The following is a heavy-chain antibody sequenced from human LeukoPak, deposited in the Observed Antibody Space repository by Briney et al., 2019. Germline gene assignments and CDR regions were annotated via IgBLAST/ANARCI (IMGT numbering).Heavy chain of an antibody. CDR2: IYTSGST. CDR1: GGSISSGSYY. V-gene: IGHV4-61*02. D-gene: IGHD4-17*01. J-gene: IGHJ4*02. Sequence: SQTLSLTCTVSGGSISSGSYYWSWIQQPAGKGLEWIGRIYTSGSTNYNPSLKSRVTISVDTSKNQFSLKLSSVTAADTAVYYCARESFYGDSDWGQGTLVTVSP. CDR3: ARESFYGDSD.